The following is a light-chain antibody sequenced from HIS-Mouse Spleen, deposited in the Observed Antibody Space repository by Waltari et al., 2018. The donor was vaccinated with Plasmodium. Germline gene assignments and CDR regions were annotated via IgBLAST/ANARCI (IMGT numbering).Light chain of an antibody. CDR2: VGS. J-gene: IGLJ3*02. CDR1: SSDVGSYNL. Sequence: QSALTQPASVSGSPGQSITISCTGTSSDVGSYNLVSWYQQHPGKAPKLMIYVGSKRPSGVSNRFSGSKSGNTASLTSSGLQAEDEADYYCCSYAGSSTPNWVFGGGTKLTVL. V-gene: IGLV2-23*01. CDR3: CSYAGSSTPNWV.